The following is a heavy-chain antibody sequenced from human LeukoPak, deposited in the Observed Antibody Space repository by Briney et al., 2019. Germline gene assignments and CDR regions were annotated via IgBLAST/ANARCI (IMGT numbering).Heavy chain of an antibody. J-gene: IGHJ6*03. D-gene: IGHD6-13*01. CDR1: GYTFTSYG. CDR2: ISAYNGNT. Sequence: ASVKVSCKASGYTFTSYGISWVRQAPGQGLEWMGWISAYNGNTNYAQKLQGRVTMTTDTSTSTAYMELRSLRSDDTAVYYCARAYTYSSSWHYYYYYMDVWGKGTTVTISS. V-gene: IGHV1-18*01. CDR3: ARAYTYSSSWHYYYYYMDV.